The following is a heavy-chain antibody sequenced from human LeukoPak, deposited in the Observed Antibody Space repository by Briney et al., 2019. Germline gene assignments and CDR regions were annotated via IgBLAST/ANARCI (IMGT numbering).Heavy chain of an antibody. CDR3: ARILYYYDSSGYQQYYFDY. D-gene: IGHD3-22*01. J-gene: IGHJ4*02. Sequence: PSETLSLTCTVSGGSISSSSYYWSWIRQPPGKGLEWIGEINHSGSTNYNPSLKSRVTISVDTSKNQFSLKLSSVTAADTAVYYCARILYYYDSSGYQQYYFDYWGQGTLVTVSS. V-gene: IGHV4-39*07. CDR2: INHSGST. CDR1: GGSISSSSYY.